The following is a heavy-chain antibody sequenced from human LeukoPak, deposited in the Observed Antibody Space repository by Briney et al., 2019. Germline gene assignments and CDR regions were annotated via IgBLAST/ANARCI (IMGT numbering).Heavy chain of an antibody. Sequence: SETLSLTCTVSGDSISSSNWWNWVRLPPGKGLDWIGEISHTGSTKYSPSLKDRVTISKDNSKNQFSLKLNSVTAADTAVYYCARESSGYFDYWGQGTLVTVSS. V-gene: IGHV4-4*02. CDR3: ARESSGYFDY. CDR2: ISHTGST. J-gene: IGHJ4*02. D-gene: IGHD3-22*01. CDR1: GDSISSSNW.